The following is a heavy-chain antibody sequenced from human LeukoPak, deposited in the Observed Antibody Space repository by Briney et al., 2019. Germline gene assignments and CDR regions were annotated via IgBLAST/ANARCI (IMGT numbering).Heavy chain of an antibody. J-gene: IGHJ4*02. CDR2: INHSGST. D-gene: IGHD3-16*02. CDR3: ARIYDYVWGSYRPRTVFDY. V-gene: IGHV4-34*01. Sequence: SETLSLTCAVYGGSFSGYYWSWIRQPPGKGLEWIGEINHSGSTNYNPSLKSRVTISVDTSKNQFSLKLSSVTAADTAAYYCARIYDYVWGSYRPRTVFDYWGQGTLVTVSS. CDR1: GGSFSGYY.